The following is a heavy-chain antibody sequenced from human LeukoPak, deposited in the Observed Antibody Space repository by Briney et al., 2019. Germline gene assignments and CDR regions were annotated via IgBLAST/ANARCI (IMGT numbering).Heavy chain of an antibody. CDR1: GGSISRSY. V-gene: IGHV4-4*07. J-gene: IGHJ5*02. CDR3: ARISRGELRFSEASWFDP. CDR2: FYSSGTT. Sequence: SETLSLTCTVSGGSISRSYWSWVRQPAGKGLEWIGRFYSSGTTNYNPSLKSRVIMSVDTSKNQFSLKLKSVTAADTAVYYCARISRGELRFSEASWFDPWGQGAPVTVSS. D-gene: IGHD3-3*01.